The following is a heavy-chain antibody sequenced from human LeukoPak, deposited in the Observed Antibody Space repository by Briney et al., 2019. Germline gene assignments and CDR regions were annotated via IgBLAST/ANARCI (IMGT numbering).Heavy chain of an antibody. J-gene: IGHJ3*02. D-gene: IGHD1-26*01. CDR3: ARGGSYLSAFDI. CDR2: IIPIFGTA. Sequence: SVKVSCKASGGTFSSYAISWVRQAPGQGLEWMGGIIPIFGTANYAQKFQGRVTMTRDMSTSTVYMELSSLRSEDTAVYYCARGGSYLSAFDIWGQGTMVTVSS. CDR1: GGTFSSYA. V-gene: IGHV1-69*05.